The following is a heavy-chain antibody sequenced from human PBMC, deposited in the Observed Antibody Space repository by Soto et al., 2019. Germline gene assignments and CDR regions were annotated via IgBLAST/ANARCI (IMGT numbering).Heavy chain of an antibody. Sequence: PVESLKISCKGSGYIVSTYWIWWCLQMVVKGLEWMGIIYPGDSDTRYSPSFQGQVTISADKSISTAYLQWSSLKASDTAMYYCAREHYGDSYYYGMDVWGQGTTVTVSS. D-gene: IGHD4-17*01. V-gene: IGHV5-51*01. CDR1: GYIVSTYW. CDR3: AREHYGDSYYYGMDV. CDR2: IYPGDSDT. J-gene: IGHJ6*02.